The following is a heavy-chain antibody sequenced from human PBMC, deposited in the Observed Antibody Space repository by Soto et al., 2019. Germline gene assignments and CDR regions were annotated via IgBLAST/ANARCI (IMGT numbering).Heavy chain of an antibody. J-gene: IGHJ4*01. CDR1: GDSVSSNSAG. D-gene: IGHD1-26*01. V-gene: IGHV6-1*01. CDR2: TYYRSKWYY. Sequence: SQTLSLTCAITGDSVSSNSAGWSWVRQSPSRGLEWLGRTYYRSKWYYEYAVSVRGRLTINPDPSKNQYSLQLNSVTPEDTAVYLCARGEQYSGRIFDYWGQGTLVTVS. CDR3: ARGEQYSGRIFDY.